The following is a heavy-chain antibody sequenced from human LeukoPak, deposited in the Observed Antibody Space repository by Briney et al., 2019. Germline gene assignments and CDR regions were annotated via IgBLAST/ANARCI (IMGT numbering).Heavy chain of an antibody. J-gene: IGHJ5*02. CDR3: ARADITMIVVVTPNWFDP. CDR2: INPNSGGT. CDR1: GYTFTGYY. V-gene: IGHV1-2*02. Sequence: ASVKVSCKASGYTFTGYYMHWVRQAPGQGLEWMGWINPNSGGTNYAQKFQGRVTMTRDTSISTAYMELSRLRSDDTAVYYCARADITMIVVVTPNWFDPWGQGTLVTVSS. D-gene: IGHD3-22*01.